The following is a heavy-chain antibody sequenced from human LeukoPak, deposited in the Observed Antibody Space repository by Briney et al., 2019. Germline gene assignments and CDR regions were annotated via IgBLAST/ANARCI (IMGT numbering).Heavy chain of an antibody. CDR2: ISGTDGST. D-gene: IGHD3-10*02. CDR3: AELGITMIGGV. V-gene: IGHV3-23*01. J-gene: IGHJ6*04. CDR1: GFTFSSYA. Sequence: GGSLRLSCAASGFTFSSYAMCWVRQAPGMGLEWVSAISGTDGSTYYADSVKGRFTISRDNSKNTLYLQMNSLRAEDTAVYYCAELGITMIGGVWGKGTTVTISS.